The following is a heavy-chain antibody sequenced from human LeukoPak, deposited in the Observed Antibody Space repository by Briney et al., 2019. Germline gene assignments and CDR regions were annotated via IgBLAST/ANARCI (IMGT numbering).Heavy chain of an antibody. V-gene: IGHV4-38-2*02. CDR2: IYHSGST. J-gene: IGHJ5*02. CDR1: GYSISSGYY. D-gene: IGHD6-6*01. Sequence: PSETLSLTCTVSGYSISSGYYWGWIRQPPGKGLEWIGSIYHSGSTYYNPSLKSRVTISVDTSKNQFSLKLSSVTAADTAVYYCARAWYSSSSGWFDPWGQGTLVTVSS. CDR3: ARAWYSSSSGWFDP.